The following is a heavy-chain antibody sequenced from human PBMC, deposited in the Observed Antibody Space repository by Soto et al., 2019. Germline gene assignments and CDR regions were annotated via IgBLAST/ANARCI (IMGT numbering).Heavy chain of an antibody. CDR1: GGSISSGGYY. V-gene: IGHV4-31*03. D-gene: IGHD5-12*01. J-gene: IGHJ4*02. Sequence: PSETLSLTCTVSGGSISSGGYYWSWIPQHPGKGLEWIGYIYYSGSTYYNPSLKSRVTISVDTSKNQFSLKLSSVTAADTAVYYCARDVRRAGGYDLFDYWGQGTLVTVSS. CDR3: ARDVRRAGGYDLFDY. CDR2: IYYSGST.